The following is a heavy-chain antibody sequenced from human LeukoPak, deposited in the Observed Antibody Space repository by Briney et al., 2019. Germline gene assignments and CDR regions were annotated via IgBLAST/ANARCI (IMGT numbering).Heavy chain of an antibody. CDR2: ICTSWST. CDR3: ARLVLGYCTNGVCYRWFEP. J-gene: IGHJ5*02. V-gene: IGHV4-61*02. D-gene: IGHD2-8*01. CDR1: GGSISSGSYY. Sequence: SQTLSLTCTVSGGSISSGSYYWSWIRQPAGRGLEWFVRICTSWSTNYNPSLKSRVPLSVDKSKKQFFLKLSSVTAADTAVYYCARLVLGYCTNGVCYRWFEPWGQGTLVTVSS.